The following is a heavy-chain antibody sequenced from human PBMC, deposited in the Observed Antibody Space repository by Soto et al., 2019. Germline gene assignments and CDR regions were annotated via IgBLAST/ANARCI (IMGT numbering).Heavy chain of an antibody. CDR1: GDSVSSNSAA. D-gene: IGHD5-18*01. V-gene: IGHV6-1*01. Sequence: QTLSLTCAISGDSVSSNSAAWNWIRQSPSRGLEWLGRTYYRSKWYNDYAVSVKSRITINPDTSKNQFSLQLNSVTPEDTAVYYCARDPAGDTAMGRVYYYYGMDVWGQGTTVTVSS. CDR2: TYYRSKWYN. J-gene: IGHJ6*02. CDR3: ARDPAGDTAMGRVYYYYGMDV.